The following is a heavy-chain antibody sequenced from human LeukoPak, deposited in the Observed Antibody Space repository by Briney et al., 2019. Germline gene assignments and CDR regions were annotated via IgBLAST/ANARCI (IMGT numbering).Heavy chain of an antibody. CDR3: ARDLDYGGDSNFDY. V-gene: IGHV3-74*01. CDR2: INGDGRGT. J-gene: IGHJ4*02. CDR1: GLTLSSYW. Sequence: RVSLRLSCAASGLTLSSYWMQWVRQAPVLGLVSVSRINGDGRGTRPAASVKGPSTISRDNAKNRLYAQMNSLSAEDTAVYYCARDLDYGGDSNFDYWGQGTLVTVTS. D-gene: IGHD4-23*01.